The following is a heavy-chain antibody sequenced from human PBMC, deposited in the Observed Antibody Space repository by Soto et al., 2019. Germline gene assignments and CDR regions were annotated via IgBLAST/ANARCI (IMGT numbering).Heavy chain of an antibody. CDR1: GFSLSTSGVG. J-gene: IGHJ4*02. D-gene: IGHD6-19*01. Sequence: SGPTLVNPTQTLTLTCTFSGFSLSTSGVGVGWIRQPPGKALEWLALIYWNDDKRYSPSLKSRLTITKDTSKNQVVLTMTNMDPVDTATYYCERPVTYSSGWYYFDYWGQGTLVTAPQ. CDR2: IYWNDDK. CDR3: ERPVTYSSGWYYFDY. V-gene: IGHV2-5*01.